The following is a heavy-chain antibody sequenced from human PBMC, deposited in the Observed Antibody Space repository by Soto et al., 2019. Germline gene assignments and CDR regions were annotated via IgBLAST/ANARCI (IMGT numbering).Heavy chain of an antibody. CDR1: GYTFTGYY. D-gene: IGHD6-6*01. CDR2: INPNRGDT. J-gene: IGHJ4*02. V-gene: IGHV1-2*02. Sequence: ASLKVSCKAYGYTFTGYYMHWMRQAPGQGLEWVGWINPNRGDTEYAQKVQGRVTMTRETSTSTAYMEVSRLTADDTAVYYCARSLSTIGARPDYWGQGSQVTVS. CDR3: ARSLSTIGARPDY.